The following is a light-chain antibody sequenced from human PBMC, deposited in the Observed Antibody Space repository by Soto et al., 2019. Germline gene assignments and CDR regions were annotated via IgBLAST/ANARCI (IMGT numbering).Light chain of an antibody. V-gene: IGKV1-33*01. CDR1: QDISNY. Sequence: DIQMTQSPSSLSASVGDRVTITCQASQDISNYLNWYQQKHGKAPKLLIYNASNLETVVPSRFSGSGSGTDVTFTISSLQPEDIATYYGQQYDNLPLFGGGTKVEIK. J-gene: IGKJ4*01. CDR3: QQYDNLPL. CDR2: NAS.